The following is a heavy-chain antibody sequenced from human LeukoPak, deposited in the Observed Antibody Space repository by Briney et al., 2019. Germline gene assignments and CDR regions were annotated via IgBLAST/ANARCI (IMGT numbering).Heavy chain of an antibody. J-gene: IGHJ4*02. CDR1: GFTFSSYS. Sequence: PGGSLRLSCAASGFTFSSYSMNWVRQAPGKVLEWVSSISSSSSYIYYADSVKGRFPISRDNAKNSLYLQMNSLRAEDTAVYYCARVRRAVADIDYWGQGTLVTVSS. D-gene: IGHD6-19*01. CDR3: ARVRRAVADIDY. CDR2: ISSSSSYI. V-gene: IGHV3-21*01.